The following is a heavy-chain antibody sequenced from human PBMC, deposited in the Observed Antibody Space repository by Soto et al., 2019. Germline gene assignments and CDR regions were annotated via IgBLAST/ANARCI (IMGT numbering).Heavy chain of an antibody. CDR1: GGTFSSYA. CDR2: IIPIIGTA. V-gene: IGHV1-69*12. CDR3: SRCIQLWLSVDGFDI. D-gene: IGHD5-18*01. J-gene: IGHJ3*02. Sequence: QVQLVQSGAEVKKPGSSVKVSCKASGGTFSSYAISWVRQAPGQGLEWMGGIIPIIGTANYAQKCQGRVTMTADESTSTAYMELSSLRSEGTAVSYCSRCIQLWLSVDGFDIWCQGTMVTVSS.